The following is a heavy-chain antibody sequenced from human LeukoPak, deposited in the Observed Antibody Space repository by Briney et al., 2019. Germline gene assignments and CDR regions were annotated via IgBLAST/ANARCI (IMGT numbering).Heavy chain of an antibody. CDR3: AXXXXXXKQWPLNWFDP. V-gene: IGHV4-34*01. D-gene: IGHD6-19*01. Sequence: SETLSLTCAVYGGSFSGYYWSWIRQPPGKGLEWIGEINHSGSTNYNPSLKSRVTISVDTSKNQFSLKLSSVTAADTAVYYCAXXXXXXKQWPLNWFDPWGQGTLVTVSS. CDR1: GGSFSGYY. CDR2: INHSGST. J-gene: IGHJ5*02.